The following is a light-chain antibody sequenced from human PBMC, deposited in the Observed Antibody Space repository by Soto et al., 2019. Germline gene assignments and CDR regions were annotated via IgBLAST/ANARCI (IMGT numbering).Light chain of an antibody. V-gene: IGKV3-20*01. Sequence: EIVLTQSPGTLSLSPGDRATLSCRASQSLSVSYIAWYQQKPGQAPRLLIYSTSTRAAGIPDRFSGRGSGTHFTLAISRLEPEDFAVYYCHQFGDSPQTFGQGTTVEV. CDR3: HQFGDSPQT. CDR1: QSLSVSY. J-gene: IGKJ1*01. CDR2: STS.